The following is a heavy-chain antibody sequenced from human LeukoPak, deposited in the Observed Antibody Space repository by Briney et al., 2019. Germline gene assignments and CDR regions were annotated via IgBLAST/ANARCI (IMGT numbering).Heavy chain of an antibody. CDR1: GGTFSNYA. CDR2: IIPIFGTA. J-gene: IGHJ6*02. D-gene: IGHD3-10*01. Sequence: ASVTVSCKASGGTFSNYAISWVRQAPGQGLEWMGGIIPIFGTANYAQKFQGRVTITADESTSTAYMELSSLRSEDTAVYYCARDPAQREVRGVISYYYYYGMDVWGQGTTVTVSS. CDR3: ARDPAQREVRGVISYYYYYGMDV. V-gene: IGHV1-69*13.